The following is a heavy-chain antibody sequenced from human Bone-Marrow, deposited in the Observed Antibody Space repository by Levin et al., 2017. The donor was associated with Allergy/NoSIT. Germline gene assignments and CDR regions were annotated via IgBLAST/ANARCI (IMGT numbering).Heavy chain of an antibody. V-gene: IGHV3-30-3*01. CDR2: ISYDGSNK. CDR1: GFTFSSYA. J-gene: IGHJ3*02. D-gene: IGHD7-27*01. CDR3: ARDASSNWGVSAFDI. Sequence: GESLKISCAASGFTFSSYAMHWVRQAPGKGLEWVAVISYDGSNKYYADSVKGRFTISRDNSKNTLYLQMNSLRAEDTAVYYCARDASSNWGVSAFDIWGQGTMVTVSS.